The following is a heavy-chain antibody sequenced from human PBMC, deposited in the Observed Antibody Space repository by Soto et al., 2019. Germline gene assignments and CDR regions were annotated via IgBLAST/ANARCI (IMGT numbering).Heavy chain of an antibody. J-gene: IGHJ5*02. CDR2: INHSGST. CDR3: ARGPSPDDFWSGLYWFDP. V-gene: IGHV4-34*01. D-gene: IGHD3-3*01. CDR1: GGSFSGYY. Sequence: SETLSLTCAVYGGSFSGYYWSWIRQPPGKGLEWIGEINHSGSTNYNPSLKSRVTISVDTSKNQFSLKLSSVTAADTAVYYCARGPSPDDFWSGLYWFDPWGQGTLVTVSS.